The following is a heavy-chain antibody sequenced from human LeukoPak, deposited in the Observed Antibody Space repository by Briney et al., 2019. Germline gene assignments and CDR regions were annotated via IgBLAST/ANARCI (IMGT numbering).Heavy chain of an antibody. CDR1: GFTFSSYW. Sequence: GGSLRLSCAASGFTFSSYWMSWVRQAPGKGLEWVANIKQDGSEKYYVDSVKGRFTISRDNAKNSLYLQTNRLRAEETAVYYCARDGASHGVCYTCFGDYYGLDVWGQGTTVTVS. V-gene: IGHV3-7*05. CDR3: ARDGASHGVCYTCFGDYYGLDV. D-gene: IGHD2-8*01. J-gene: IGHJ6*02. CDR2: IKQDGSEK.